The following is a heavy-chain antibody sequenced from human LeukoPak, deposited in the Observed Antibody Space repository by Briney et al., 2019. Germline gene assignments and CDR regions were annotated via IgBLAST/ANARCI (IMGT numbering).Heavy chain of an antibody. CDR2: IIPILGTA. V-gene: IGHV1-69*13. CDR3: ARGLYCSSSTSCYDYGMDV. CDR1: GGTFRSYG. J-gene: IGHJ6*02. D-gene: IGHD2-2*01. Sequence: SVKVSCKASGGTFRSYGLNWVRQAPGQGLEWMGGIIPILGTAKYAQKLQGRVTITADESTSTGYMELSSLRSEDTAVYCCARGLYCSSSTSCYDYGMDVWGQGTTVTVSS.